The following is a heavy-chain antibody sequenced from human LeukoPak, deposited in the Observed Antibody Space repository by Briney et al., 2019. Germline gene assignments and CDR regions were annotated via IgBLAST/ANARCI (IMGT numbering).Heavy chain of an antibody. J-gene: IGHJ4*02. CDR1: GLTFSSYW. V-gene: IGHV3-74*01. CDR2: INSDGSST. D-gene: IGHD4-17*01. CDR3: AKEYYGDIDY. Sequence: PGGSLRLSCVASGLTFSSYWMHWVRQAPGKGLVWVSRINSDGSSTSYADSVKGRFTISRDNSKNTLDLQMNSLRAEDTAVYYCAKEYYGDIDYWGQGTLVTVSS.